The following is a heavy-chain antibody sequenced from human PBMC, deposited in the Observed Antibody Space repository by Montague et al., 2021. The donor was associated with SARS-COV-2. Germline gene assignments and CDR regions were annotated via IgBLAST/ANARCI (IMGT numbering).Heavy chain of an antibody. CDR3: ARDFDY. J-gene: IGHJ4*02. CDR2: RYYSGGT. CDR1: GGSISSYY. V-gene: IGHV4-59*13. Sequence: SETLSLTCTVSGGSISSYYWSWIRQPPGKGLEWIGYRYYSGGTNYNPSLKGRVTLSVDTSKNQFSLKLSSVTAADTAVYYCARDFDYWGQGTLVTVSS.